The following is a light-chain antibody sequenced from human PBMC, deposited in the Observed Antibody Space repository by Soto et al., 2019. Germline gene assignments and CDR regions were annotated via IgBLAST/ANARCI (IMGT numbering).Light chain of an antibody. Sequence: DIQMTQSPSSLSASVGDRVTITCRASQSISNYLNWYQQRPGKAPNLLIYAASSLQSGVPSRFSGRGSGTDFTLTISSLQPEDFATYYCQQSYSTSWTFGQGTKVEIK. CDR1: QSISNY. CDR3: QQSYSTSWT. CDR2: AAS. V-gene: IGKV1-39*01. J-gene: IGKJ1*01.